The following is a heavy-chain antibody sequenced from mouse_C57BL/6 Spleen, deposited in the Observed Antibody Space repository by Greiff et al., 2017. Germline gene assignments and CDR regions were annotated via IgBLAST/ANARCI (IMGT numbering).Heavy chain of an antibody. D-gene: IGHD2-1*01. CDR2: IHPNSGST. J-gene: IGHJ4*01. CDR1: GYTFTSYW. V-gene: IGHV1-64*01. CDR3: ARGVSYYGNYDAMDY. Sequence: QVQLQQPGAELVKPGASVKLSCKASGYTFTSYWMHWVKQRPGQGLEWIGMIHPNSGSTNYNEKFKSKATLTVDKSSSTAYMQLSSLTSEDSAVYYCARGVSYYGNYDAMDYWGQGTSVTVSS.